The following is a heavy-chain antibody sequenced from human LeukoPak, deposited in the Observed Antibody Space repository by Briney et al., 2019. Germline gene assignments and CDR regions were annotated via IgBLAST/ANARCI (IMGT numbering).Heavy chain of an antibody. CDR2: ISAYNGNT. J-gene: IGHJ4*02. Sequence: ASVKVSCKASGYTFSSYGISWVRQAPGQGLEWMGWISAYNGNTNYAQNLQGRVTMTTDTSTSTAYMELRSLRSDDTAVYYCARSPFKGYCSGGSCYFLDYWGQGTLVTVSS. CDR1: GYTFSSYG. CDR3: ARSPFKGYCSGGSCYFLDY. D-gene: IGHD2-15*01. V-gene: IGHV1-18*01.